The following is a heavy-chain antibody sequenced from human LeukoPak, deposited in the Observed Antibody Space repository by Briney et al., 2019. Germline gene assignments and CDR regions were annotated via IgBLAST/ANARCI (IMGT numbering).Heavy chain of an antibody. Sequence: NSSETLSLTCTVSGGSITSYTHYWGWIRQPPGKGLEWIATVYYTGGTYYNPSLKSRVTISIDTSRNHFSLKLTSVIAADTAMYYCVSNSSSSPWFDPWGQGTLVTVSS. D-gene: IGHD6-6*01. J-gene: IGHJ5*02. CDR2: VYYTGGT. CDR1: GGSITSYTHY. V-gene: IGHV4-39*02. CDR3: VSNSSSSPWFDP.